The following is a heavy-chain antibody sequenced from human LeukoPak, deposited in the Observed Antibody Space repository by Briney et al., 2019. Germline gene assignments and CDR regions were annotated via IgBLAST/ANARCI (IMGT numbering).Heavy chain of an antibody. V-gene: IGHV3-23*01. J-gene: IGHJ4*02. CDR2: IRGNGGTT. CDR1: GFTFSSYA. D-gene: IGHD3-10*01. CDR3: ARDLYYYGSGNYVPGLPDF. Sequence: GGSLRLSCAASGFTFSSYAMGWVRQAPGKGLEWVSSIRGNGGTTYYADSVQGRFTISRDNSKNTLCLQMDSLRAEDTAVYYCARDLYYYGSGNYVPGLPDFWGQGTLVTVSS.